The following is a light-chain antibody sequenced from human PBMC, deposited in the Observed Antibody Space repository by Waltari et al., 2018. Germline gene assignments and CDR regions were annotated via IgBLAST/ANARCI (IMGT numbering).Light chain of an antibody. V-gene: IGLV3-21*03. CDR2: DDS. CDR3: QVWDSTSDHVV. CDR1: NIEDKS. Sequence: YVLTQPPSVSVAPGKTAKITCGGDNIEDKSVNWYKQRPGQAPVLVVYDDSDRPSGIPERFSGSNSGKATLTISRVEAGDEADYYCQVWDSTSDHVVFGGGTKLTVL. J-gene: IGLJ2*01.